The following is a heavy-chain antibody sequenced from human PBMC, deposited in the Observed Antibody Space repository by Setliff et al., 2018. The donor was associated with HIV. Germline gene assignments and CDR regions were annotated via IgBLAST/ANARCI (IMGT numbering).Heavy chain of an antibody. CDR1: GGSITTSTFY. D-gene: IGHD2-15*01. V-gene: IGHV4-39*07. CDR2: LYQTGTT. J-gene: IGHJ4*02. Sequence: SETLSLTCTVSGGSITTSTFYWGWIRQPPGKGLEWIGDLYQTGTTYYNPSLKSRVTISVDTSQNQFSLRLSSVTAADTAVYYCARGSGRFCSGGRCSAFDYWGQGTLVTVSS. CDR3: ARGSGRFCSGGRCSAFDY.